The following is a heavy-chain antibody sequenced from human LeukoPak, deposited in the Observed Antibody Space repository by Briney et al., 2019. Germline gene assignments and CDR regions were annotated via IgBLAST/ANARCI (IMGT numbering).Heavy chain of an antibody. V-gene: IGHV1-3*01. D-gene: IGHD2-15*01. CDR1: GYTFTSYA. CDR2: INAGNGNT. Sequence: GASVKVSCKASGYTFTSYAMHWVCQAPGQRLEWMGWINAGNGNTKYSQKFQGRVTITRDTSASTAYMELSSLRSEDTAVYYCARDIVVVVAAIIIGGMDVWGQGTTVTVSS. J-gene: IGHJ6*02. CDR3: ARDIVVVVAAIIIGGMDV.